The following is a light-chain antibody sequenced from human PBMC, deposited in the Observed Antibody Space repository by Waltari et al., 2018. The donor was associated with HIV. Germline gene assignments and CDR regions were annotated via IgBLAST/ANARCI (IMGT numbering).Light chain of an antibody. V-gene: IGKV3-15*01. J-gene: IGKJ4*01. CDR1: QSVGSN. CDR2: GAS. Sequence: EMLLTQSPVTLSVSPGERATLSCTASQSVGSNLAWYHHIPGQAPRLLIYGASTRATGVPARFSGSGSGTEFILTISSLQPEDSAIYYCQQYNNWPPGGTFGGGTKVEI. CDR3: QQYNNWPPGGT.